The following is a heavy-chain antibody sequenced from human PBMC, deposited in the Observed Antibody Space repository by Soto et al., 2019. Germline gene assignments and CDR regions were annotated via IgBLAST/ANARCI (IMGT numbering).Heavy chain of an antibody. CDR2: IIPIFGTA. Sequence: GASVKVSCKASGGTFSSYAISWVRQAPGQGLEWMGGIIPIFGTANYAQKFQGRVTITADESMSTAYMELSSLRSEDTAVYYCARSSGSYSHGWFDPWGQGTLVTVSS. J-gene: IGHJ5*02. CDR1: GGTFSSYA. CDR3: ARSSGSYSHGWFDP. D-gene: IGHD1-26*01. V-gene: IGHV1-69*13.